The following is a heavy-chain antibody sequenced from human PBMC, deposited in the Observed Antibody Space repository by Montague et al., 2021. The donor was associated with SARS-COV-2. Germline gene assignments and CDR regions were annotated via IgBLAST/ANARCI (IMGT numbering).Heavy chain of an antibody. CDR2: ISWNGDSV. D-gene: IGHD6-19*01. CDR1: GFTFGDYA. CDR3: AKVDYSSAWYGPLDY. Sequence: SLRLSCAASGFTFGDYAMHWVRQAPGKGLEWVSGISWNGDSVGYXXSLRGRFTISRDNAQNSLYLEMMSLRPEDTAFYYCAKVDYSSAWYGPLDYWGQGTLVTVSS. V-gene: IGHV3-9*01. J-gene: IGHJ4*02.